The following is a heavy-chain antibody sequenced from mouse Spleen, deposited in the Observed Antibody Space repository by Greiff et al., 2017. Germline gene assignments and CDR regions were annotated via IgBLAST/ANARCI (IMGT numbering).Heavy chain of an antibody. CDR2: IDPETGGT. D-gene: IGHD1-1*01. CDR1: GYTFTDYE. CDR3: TRSSSAY. J-gene: IGHJ3*01. V-gene: IGHV1-15*01. Sequence: QVQLKESGAELVRPGASVTLSCKASGYTFTDYEMHWVKQTPVHGLEWIGAIDPETGGTAYNQKFKGKAILTADKSSSTAYMELRSLTSEDSAVYYCTRSSSAYWGQGTLVTVSA.